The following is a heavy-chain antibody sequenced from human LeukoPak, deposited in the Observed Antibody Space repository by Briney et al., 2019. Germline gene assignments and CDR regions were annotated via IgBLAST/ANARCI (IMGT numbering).Heavy chain of an antibody. V-gene: IGHV1-69*04. CDR3: ARDSTLVAPAAPAYYYYGMDV. D-gene: IGHD2-2*01. CDR1: GGTFSSYA. Sequence: ASVKVSCKASGGTFSSYAISWVRQAPGQGLEWMGRIIPIHGIANYAQKFQGRVTITADKSTSTAYMELSSLRSEDTAVYYCARDSTLVAPAAPAYYYYGMDVWGQGTTVTVSS. J-gene: IGHJ6*02. CDR2: IIPIHGIA.